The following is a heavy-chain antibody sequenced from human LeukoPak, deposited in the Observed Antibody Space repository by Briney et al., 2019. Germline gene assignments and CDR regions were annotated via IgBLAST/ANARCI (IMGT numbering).Heavy chain of an antibody. CDR2: IYYSGST. Sequence: SETLSLTCTVSGGSISSYYWSWIRQPPGKGLEWIGYIYYSGSTNYNPSLMSRVTISVDTSKNQFSLKLSSMTAADTAVYYCARGGRGCSGSTCYTFDYWGQGTLVTVSS. V-gene: IGHV4-59*01. CDR3: ARGGRGCSGSTCYTFDY. CDR1: GGSISSYY. J-gene: IGHJ4*02. D-gene: IGHD2-15*01.